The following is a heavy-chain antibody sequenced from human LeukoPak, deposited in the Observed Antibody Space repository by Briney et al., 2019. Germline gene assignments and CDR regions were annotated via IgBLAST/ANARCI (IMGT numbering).Heavy chain of an antibody. V-gene: IGHV3-23*01. CDR3: AKLCSSGWYYFDY. CDR2: ISGSGGST. CDR1: GFTFTTYA. Sequence: PGGSLRPSCAASGFTFTTYAMSWVRQAPGKGLEWVSAISGSGGSTYYADSVKGRFTISRDNSKNTLYLQMNSLRAEDTAVYYCAKLCSSGWYYFDYWGQGTLVTVSS. J-gene: IGHJ4*02. D-gene: IGHD6-19*01.